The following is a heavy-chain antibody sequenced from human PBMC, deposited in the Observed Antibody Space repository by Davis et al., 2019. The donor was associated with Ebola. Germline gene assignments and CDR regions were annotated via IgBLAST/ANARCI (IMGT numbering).Heavy chain of an antibody. J-gene: IGHJ4*02. CDR1: GYSISSGYY. D-gene: IGHD3-22*01. CDR3: ARNPPLGYYDSSGYYYLMYYFDY. Sequence: MPGGSLRLSCTVSGYSISSGYYWGWIRQPPGKGLEWIGSIYHSGSTYYNPSLKSRVTISVDTSKNQFSLKLSSVTAADTAVYYCARNPPLGYYDSSGYYYLMYYFDYWGQGTLVTVSS. CDR2: IYHSGST. V-gene: IGHV4-38-2*02.